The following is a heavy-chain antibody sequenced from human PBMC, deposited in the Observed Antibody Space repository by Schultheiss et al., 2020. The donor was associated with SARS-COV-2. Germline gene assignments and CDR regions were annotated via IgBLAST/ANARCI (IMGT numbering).Heavy chain of an antibody. CDR2: INSDGSST. D-gene: IGHD3-22*01. CDR1: GFSFSNYW. V-gene: IGHV3-74*01. J-gene: IGHJ4*02. Sequence: GGSLRLSCAASGFSFSNYWMHWVRQAPGKGLVWVSRINSDGSSTTYADSVKGRITISRDNAKNTLYLQMNSLRAEDTAVYYCATYYYSSGYYVFDYWGQGTLVTVSS. CDR3: ATYYYSSGYYVFDY.